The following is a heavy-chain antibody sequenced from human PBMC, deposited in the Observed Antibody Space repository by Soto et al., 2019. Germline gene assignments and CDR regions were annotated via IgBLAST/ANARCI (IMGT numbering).Heavy chain of an antibody. CDR1: GFTFSSYW. Sequence: GGSLRLSCAASGFTFSSYWMHWVRQAPGKGLVWVSRINSDGSSTSYADSVKGRFTISRDNAKNTLYLQMNSLRAEDTAVYYCAREVVVEVAATPPKSYYYYYMDVWGKGTTVTVSS. D-gene: IGHD2-15*01. J-gene: IGHJ6*03. V-gene: IGHV3-74*01. CDR2: INSDGSST. CDR3: AREVVVEVAATPPKSYYYYYMDV.